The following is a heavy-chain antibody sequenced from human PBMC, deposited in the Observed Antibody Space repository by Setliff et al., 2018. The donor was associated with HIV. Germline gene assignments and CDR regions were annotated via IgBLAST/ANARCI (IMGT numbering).Heavy chain of an antibody. CDR1: GYSISSGYY. V-gene: IGHV4-38-2*02. J-gene: IGHJ4*02. D-gene: IGHD4-17*01. CDR2: VYARGNT. Sequence: PSETLSLTCAVSGYSISSGYYWGWIRQPPGKGLEWIGHVYARGNTNYNPSLKSRVTISVDTSKSQFSLKLSSVTAADTAVYYCARDRYGGYAYFDYWGQGTLVTVSS. CDR3: ARDRYGGYAYFDY.